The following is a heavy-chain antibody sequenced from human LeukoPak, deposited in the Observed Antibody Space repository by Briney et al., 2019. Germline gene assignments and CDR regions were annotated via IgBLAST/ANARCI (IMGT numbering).Heavy chain of an antibody. V-gene: IGHV4-59*12. CDR1: GGSISSYY. Sequence: PSETLSLTCTVSGGSISSYYWNWIRQPPGKGLEWIGYIYYSGSTNYNPSLKSRVTISVDTSKNQFSLKLSSVTAADTAVYYCARDTYYYDSSGYSSFDYWGQGTLVTVSS. CDR3: ARDTYYYDSSGYSSFDY. D-gene: IGHD3-22*01. CDR2: IYYSGST. J-gene: IGHJ4*02.